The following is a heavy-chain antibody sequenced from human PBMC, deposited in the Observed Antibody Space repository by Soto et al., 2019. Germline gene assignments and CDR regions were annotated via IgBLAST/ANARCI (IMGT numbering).Heavy chain of an antibody. J-gene: IGHJ6*02. V-gene: IGHV3-30-3*01. Sequence: QVQLVESGGGVVQPGRSLRLSCAASGFTFSTSSMHWVRQAPGKGLDWVAVISYDGSNKYYADSVQGRFTISRDNSKNTVYLQMNSLRAEDTAVYYCARAQTFYYSSGRDHYYYGMDVWGQGTTVTVSS. D-gene: IGHD6-19*01. CDR3: ARAQTFYYSSGRDHYYYGMDV. CDR2: ISYDGSNK. CDR1: GFTFSTSS.